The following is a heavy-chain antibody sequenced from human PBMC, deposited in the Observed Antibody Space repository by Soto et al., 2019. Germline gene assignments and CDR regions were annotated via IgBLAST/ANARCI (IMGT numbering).Heavy chain of an antibody. V-gene: IGHV5-10-1*01. CDR3: ARRAIRGQRRGGDWFDP. J-gene: IGHJ5*02. D-gene: IGHD3-10*01. CDR1: GYSFTTYC. CDR2: IDPSDSHA. Sequence: GESLKISCTASGYSFTTYCISLVLQMPGKGLGWMGRIDPSDSHANYSPSFQGHVIMSVDKSINTAYLQWTGLKTSDTAIYFCARRAIRGQRRGGDWFDPWGQGSLVTVSS.